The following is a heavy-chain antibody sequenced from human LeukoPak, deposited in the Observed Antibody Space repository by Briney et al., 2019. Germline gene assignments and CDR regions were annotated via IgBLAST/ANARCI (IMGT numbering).Heavy chain of an antibody. D-gene: IGHD2/OR15-2a*01. V-gene: IGHV3-15*01. CDR2: IKRDIDGGTT. CDR3: TTDLPRSTSCSHDY. Sequence: GGSLRLSCAASGFTFSNSWMLWVRQAPGRGLAWVGRIKRDIDGGTTDYAAPVKGRFTITRDDSENTLYLQMNSLKTEDTAVYYCTTDLPRSTSCSHDYWGQGAQVTVSS. CDR1: GFTFSNSW. J-gene: IGHJ4*02.